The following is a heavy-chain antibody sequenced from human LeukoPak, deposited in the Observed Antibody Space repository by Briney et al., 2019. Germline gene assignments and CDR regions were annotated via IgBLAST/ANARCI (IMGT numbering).Heavy chain of an antibody. D-gene: IGHD2-21*02. V-gene: IGHV3-48*03. J-gene: IGHJ4*02. CDR3: AREMKDCGGDCLDS. CDR2: IGSSGSLI. CDR1: GFIFSDYE. Sequence: GGSLRLSCAASGFIFSDYEISWVRQAPGKGLEWISYIGSSGSLIYYADSVKGRFTVSRDNAKNSVYLQMNSLRAEDTAVYYCAREMKDCGGDCLDSWGQGTLVTVSS.